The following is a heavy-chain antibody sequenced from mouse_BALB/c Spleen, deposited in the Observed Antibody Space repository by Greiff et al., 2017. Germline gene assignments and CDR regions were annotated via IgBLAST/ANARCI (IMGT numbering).Heavy chain of an antibody. CDR3: ARESLLRPPYFDV. J-gene: IGHJ1*01. CDR2: LSDGGSYT. CDR1: VFTFSDYY. V-gene: IGHV5-4*02. D-gene: IGHD1-2*01. Sequence: DVKLVESGGGLVKPGGSLKLSCAASVFTFSDYYMYWVRPTPEKRLEWVATLSDGGSYTYYPDSVKGRFTISRDNAKNNLYLQMSSLKSEDTAMYYCARESLLRPPYFDVWGAGTTVIVSS.